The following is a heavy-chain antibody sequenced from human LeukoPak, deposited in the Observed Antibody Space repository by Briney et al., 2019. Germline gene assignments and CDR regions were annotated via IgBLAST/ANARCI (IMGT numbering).Heavy chain of an antibody. Sequence: SETLSLTCTVSGGSISTSNYYWNWIRQPAGKGLEWIGRIYNNESTWSNPSLKSRVSMSIDTSKNQFSLKLSSVTAADAAVYYCARDIGNHFGGLDHYYYDYWGPGTLVTVSS. CDR1: GGSISTSNYY. CDR2: IYNNEST. D-gene: IGHD2-15*01. CDR3: ARDIGNHFGGLDHYYYDY. J-gene: IGHJ4*02. V-gene: IGHV4-61*02.